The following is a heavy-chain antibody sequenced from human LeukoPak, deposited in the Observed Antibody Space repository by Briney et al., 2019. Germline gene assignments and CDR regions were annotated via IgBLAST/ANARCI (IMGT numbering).Heavy chain of an antibody. V-gene: IGHV3-74*01. Sequence: GGSLRLSCAASGFTFRNYWMNWVRQAPGKGLVWVSRINPDGATTDYAGSVKGRSTISRDNAKNMVYLQMDSLRAEDTAVYYCVRLLDVDYWGQGTLVTVSS. J-gene: IGHJ4*02. CDR2: INPDGATT. CDR1: GFTFRNYW. CDR3: VRLLDVDY. D-gene: IGHD1-1*01.